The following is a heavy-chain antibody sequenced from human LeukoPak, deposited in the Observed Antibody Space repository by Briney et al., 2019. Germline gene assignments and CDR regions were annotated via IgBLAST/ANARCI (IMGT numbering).Heavy chain of an antibody. CDR1: GFSLSTRGLG. CDR2: LYWDDNY. J-gene: IGHJ4*02. Sequence: VSGPTLVNPTQTLTLTCSLSGFSLSTRGLGVGWIRQPPGEAPEWLALLYWDDNYLYSPSLRRRLTITKDTSKNQVVFTMTNMDPVDTATYYCAHYGDYRFMYYFDYWGQGTPVTVSS. CDR3: AHYGDYRFMYYFDY. D-gene: IGHD4-17*01. V-gene: IGHV2-5*02.